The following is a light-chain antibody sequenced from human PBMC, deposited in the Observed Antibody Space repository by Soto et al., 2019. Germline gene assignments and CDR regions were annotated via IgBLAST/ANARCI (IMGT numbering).Light chain of an antibody. V-gene: IGKV3-11*01. CDR1: QSVSSY. Sequence: EIVLTQSPATLSLSPGERATLSCRASQSVSSYLAWYQQKPGQAPRLLIYDASNRATGIPARFSGSGSGTDFTLTISRLEPEDFAVYYCQQYGSSGTFGQGTKADIK. J-gene: IGKJ1*01. CDR3: QQYGSSGT. CDR2: DAS.